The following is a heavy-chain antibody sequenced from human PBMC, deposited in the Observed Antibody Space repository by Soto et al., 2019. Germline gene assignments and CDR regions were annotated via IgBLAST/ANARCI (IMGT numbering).Heavy chain of an antibody. CDR1: GFTFSSYA. V-gene: IGHV3-23*01. D-gene: IGHD6-13*01. CDR2: ISGSGGST. Sequence: EVQLLESGGGLVQPGGSLRLSCAASGFTFSSYAMSWVRQAPGKGLEWVSAISGSGGSTYYADSVKGRFTISRDNSKNTRYLQMNSLRAEDTAVYYCARVPGIAAAGTRDYWGQGTLVTVSS. CDR3: ARVPGIAAAGTRDY. J-gene: IGHJ4*02.